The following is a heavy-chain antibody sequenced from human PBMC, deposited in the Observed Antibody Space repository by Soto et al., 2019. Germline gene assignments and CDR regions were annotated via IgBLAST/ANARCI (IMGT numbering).Heavy chain of an antibody. J-gene: IGHJ3*02. CDR3: ARVLTHYDILTGLPRGAFDI. D-gene: IGHD3-9*01. Sequence: ASVKVSCQASGYTFTSYYMHWVRQAPGQGLEWMGIINPSGGSTSYAQKFQGRVTMTRDTSTSTVYMELSSLRSEDTAVYYCARVLTHYDILTGLPRGAFDIWGQGTMVTVSS. V-gene: IGHV1-46*03. CDR1: GYTFTSYY. CDR2: INPSGGST.